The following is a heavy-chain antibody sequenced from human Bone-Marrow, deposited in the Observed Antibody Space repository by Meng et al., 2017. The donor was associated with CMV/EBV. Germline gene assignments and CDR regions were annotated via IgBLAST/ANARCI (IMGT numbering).Heavy chain of an antibody. Sequence: SVKVSCKASGGTFSSYAISWVRQAPGQGLEWMGGIIPILGIANYAQKFQGRVTITADKSTSTAYMELGSLRSEDTAVYYCAREGSRAAAIVGWGRGTLVTVSS. CDR2: IIPILGIA. D-gene: IGHD2-2*01. J-gene: IGHJ2*01. CDR1: GGTFSSYA. V-gene: IGHV1-69*10. CDR3: AREGSRAAAIVG.